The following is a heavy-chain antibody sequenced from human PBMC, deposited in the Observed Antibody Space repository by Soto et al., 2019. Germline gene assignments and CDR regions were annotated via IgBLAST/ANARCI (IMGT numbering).Heavy chain of an antibody. J-gene: IGHJ5*01. CDR1: GGSISTGVWY. Sequence: QVQLQESGPGLVKPSQTLSLTCSVSGGSISTGVWYWSWVREHPGKGLEWSGDIYYRGTTSYNPSLGSRVTISRDTSKNQGSLKVNSVTAADTAVYYCARVSAGGTRWFDSWGQGIRVTVSS. CDR3: ARVSAGGTRWFDS. D-gene: IGHD6-13*01. V-gene: IGHV4-31*03. CDR2: IYYRGTT.